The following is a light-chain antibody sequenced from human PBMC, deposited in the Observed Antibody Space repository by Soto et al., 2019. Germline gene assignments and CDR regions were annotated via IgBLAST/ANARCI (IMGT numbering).Light chain of an antibody. CDR3: QQYDSSPIT. Sequence: ERVLTQSPGTLSLSPGERATLSCRASQSVSSSYLAWYQQKPGQAPRLLIYGASSRATGIPDRFSGSGSGTDFTLTISRLEPEDFAVYYCQQYDSSPITFGQGTRLEIK. CDR2: GAS. CDR1: QSVSSSY. J-gene: IGKJ5*01. V-gene: IGKV3-20*01.